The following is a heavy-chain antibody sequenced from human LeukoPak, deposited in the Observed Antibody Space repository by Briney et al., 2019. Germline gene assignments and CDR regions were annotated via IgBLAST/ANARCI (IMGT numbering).Heavy chain of an antibody. CDR2: IRSKANSYAT. CDR1: GFTFSGSA. V-gene: IGHV3-73*01. D-gene: IGHD2/OR15-2a*01. Sequence: GGSLRLSCAASGFTFSGSAMHWVRQASGKGLEWVGRIRSKANSYATAYAASVKGRFTISRDDSKNTAYLQMNSLKTEDTAVYYCRRGADTILVNWFDPWGQGTLVTVSS. J-gene: IGHJ5*02. CDR3: RRGADTILVNWFDP.